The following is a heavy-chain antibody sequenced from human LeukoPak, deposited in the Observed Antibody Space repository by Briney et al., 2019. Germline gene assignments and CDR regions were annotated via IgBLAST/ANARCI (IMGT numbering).Heavy chain of an antibody. D-gene: IGHD6-6*01. CDR3: AKGYSSSAWFDP. CDR2: ISWNSGSI. V-gene: IGHV3-9*01. J-gene: IGHJ5*02. CDR1: GFSFSTYS. Sequence: GGSLRLSCAASGFSFSTYSMSWVRQAPGKGLEWVSGISWNSGSIGYADSVKGRFTISRDNAKNSLYLQMNSLRAEDTALYYCAKGYSSSAWFDPWGQGTLVTVSS.